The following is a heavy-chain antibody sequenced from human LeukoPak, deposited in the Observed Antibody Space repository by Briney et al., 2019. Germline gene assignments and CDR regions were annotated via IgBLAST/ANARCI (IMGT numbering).Heavy chain of an antibody. CDR3: AKEAGQDYGALDAFDV. CDR2: IKHDGSEK. Sequence: RPGGSLRLSCAASGFTFNNFWMTWVRQAPGKGLEWVANIKHDGSEKYYVDSVKGRFTISRDNAKNSLYLQMNGLRAEDTAVYYCAKEAGQDYGALDAFDVWGQGTMVTVSS. D-gene: IGHD4-17*01. V-gene: IGHV3-7*01. J-gene: IGHJ3*01. CDR1: GFTFNNFW.